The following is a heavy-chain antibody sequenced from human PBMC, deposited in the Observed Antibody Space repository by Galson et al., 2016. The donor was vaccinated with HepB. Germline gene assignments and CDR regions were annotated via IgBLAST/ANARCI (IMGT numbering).Heavy chain of an antibody. CDR1: GFTFNDYA. Sequence: SLRLSCAASGFTFNDYAMHWVRQAPGKGLEWVSGIWWNSGHTGYAASVKGRFTISRDNSKNTVYLRLNRLRAEDTALYYCSKALRPSGPDDFFDPWGQGTLVTVSS. CDR3: SKALRPSGPDDFFDP. CDR2: IWWNSGHT. D-gene: IGHD2-15*01. J-gene: IGHJ5*02. V-gene: IGHV3-9*01.